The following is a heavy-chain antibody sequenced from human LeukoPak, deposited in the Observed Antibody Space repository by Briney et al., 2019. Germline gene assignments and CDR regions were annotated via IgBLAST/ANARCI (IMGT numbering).Heavy chain of an antibody. CDR3: AIDPNWGTHS. CDR2: IGNNGGGI. CDR1: GFTFSTYT. D-gene: IGHD7-27*01. V-gene: IGHV3-23*01. J-gene: IGHJ4*02. Sequence: PGGSLRLSCAASGFTFSTYTMYWVRHPPGKRLEWVSIIGNNGGGIHYADSVRGRFAISRDNSKNALYLQMNSLRVEDTAVYYCAIDPNWGTHSWGQGVLVTVSS.